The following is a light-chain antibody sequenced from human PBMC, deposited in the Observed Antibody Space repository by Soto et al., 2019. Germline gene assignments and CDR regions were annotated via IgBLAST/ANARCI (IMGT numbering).Light chain of an antibody. CDR1: SSDVGGYNY. J-gene: IGLJ3*02. V-gene: IGLV2-14*01. CDR2: EVS. Sequence: QSALTQPASVSGSPGQSITISCTGTSSDVGGYNYVSWYQQRPGKAPKLMIYEVSNRPSGVSNRFSGSKSGNTASLTISGLQTEDEADYYCSSYTGSSSWVVGGGTKVTV. CDR3: SSYTGSSSWV.